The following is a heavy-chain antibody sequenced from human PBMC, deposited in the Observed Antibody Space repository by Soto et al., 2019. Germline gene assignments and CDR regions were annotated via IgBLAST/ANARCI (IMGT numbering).Heavy chain of an antibody. D-gene: IGHD6-19*01. CDR2: IYYSGST. CDR3: AAGLAVAGLYYYHYRMDV. V-gene: IGHV4-59*05. Sequence: SETLSLTCTVSGGSISRYYWSWIRQPPGKGLEWIGSIYYSGSTYYNPSLKSRVTISVDTSKNQFSLKLSSVTAADTAVYYCAAGLAVAGLYYYHYRMDVWGQGTTVTVSS. J-gene: IGHJ6*02. CDR1: GGSISRYY.